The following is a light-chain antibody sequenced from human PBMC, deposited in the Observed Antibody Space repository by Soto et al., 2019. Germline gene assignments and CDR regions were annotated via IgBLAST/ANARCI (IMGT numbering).Light chain of an antibody. V-gene: IGKV3-20*01. J-gene: IGKJ2*01. CDR2: GAS. CDR3: QQHGSSPTYT. CDR1: QSVSSTY. Sequence: EIVLTQSPGTLSLSPGERATLSCRASQSVSSTYLAWYQQKPGQAPRLLIYGASSRATGIPDRFSGSGSGTDFTLTVSSLEPEDFAVYYCQQHGSSPTYTFGQGTQLEIK.